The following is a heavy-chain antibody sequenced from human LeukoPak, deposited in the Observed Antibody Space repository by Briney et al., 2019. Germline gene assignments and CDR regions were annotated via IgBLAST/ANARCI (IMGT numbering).Heavy chain of an antibody. Sequence: GGSLRLSCAASGFTFSSYSMNWVRQAPGKGLKGVSSLSSSSSCIYYADSVKGRFTISRDNAKNSLYLQMNSLRAEDTAVYYCMVRGEDYYYMDVWGKGTTVTISS. CDR2: LSSSSSCI. CDR3: MVRGEDYYYMDV. J-gene: IGHJ6*03. V-gene: IGHV3-21*01. D-gene: IGHD3-10*01. CDR1: GFTFSSYS.